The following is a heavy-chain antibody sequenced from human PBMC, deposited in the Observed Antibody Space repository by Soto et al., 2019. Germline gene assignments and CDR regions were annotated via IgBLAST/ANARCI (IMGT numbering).Heavy chain of an antibody. CDR2: MSSSGSTI. Sequence: PGGSLRLPCAASGFNFIEYHMTRISQDPGRGLAWVSYMSSSGSTIYYADSVKGRFTISRDNAKSSLYLQKSSLRAEDTDVYYCARGADRAWEIPDYWGQGIQDSVSS. CDR1: GFNFIEYH. V-gene: IGHV3-11*01. D-gene: IGHD1-26*01. J-gene: IGHJ4*02. CDR3: ARGADRAWEIPDY.